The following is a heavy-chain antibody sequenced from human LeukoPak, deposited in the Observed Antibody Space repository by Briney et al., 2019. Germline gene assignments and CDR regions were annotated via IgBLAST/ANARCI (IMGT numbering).Heavy chain of an antibody. CDR2: IKQDGSQK. Sequence: GGSLRLSCAVSGFTFSSHWMSWVRQAPGKGLEWVADIKQDGSQKYYVDSVKGRFAVSRDNAKNSLYLQMNSLRAEDTAVYYCARQYCSGGSCNWFDPWGQGTLVTVSS. V-gene: IGHV3-7*01. J-gene: IGHJ5*02. D-gene: IGHD2-15*01. CDR1: GFTFSSHW. CDR3: ARQYCSGGSCNWFDP.